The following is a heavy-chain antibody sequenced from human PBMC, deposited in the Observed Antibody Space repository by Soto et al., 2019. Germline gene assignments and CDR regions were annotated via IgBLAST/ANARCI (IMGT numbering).Heavy chain of an antibody. CDR2: ISSNGGST. V-gene: IGHV3-64*01. D-gene: IGHD4-17*01. CDR3: ARVWATVTTGGAFDI. Sequence: GGSLRLSCAASGFTFSSYAMHWVRQAPGKGLEYVSAISSNGGSTYYANSVKGRFTISRDNSKNTLYLQMGSLRAEDMAVYYCARVWATVTTGGAFDIWGQGTMVTVSS. CDR1: GFTFSSYA. J-gene: IGHJ3*02.